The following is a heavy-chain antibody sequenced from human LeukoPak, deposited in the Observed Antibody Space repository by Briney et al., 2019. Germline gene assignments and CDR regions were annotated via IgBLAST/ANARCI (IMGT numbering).Heavy chain of an antibody. CDR3: ARDRLTSGSYFFDY. V-gene: IGHV3-48*01. CDR1: AFTFSDYS. J-gene: IGHJ4*02. D-gene: IGHD1-26*01. CDR2: ISGRSSTI. Sequence: GGSLRLSCAASAFTFSDYSMNWVRQAPGKGLEWISYISGRSSTIYYADSVRGRFTISRDNAKNSMYLQMNSLRAEDMAVYYCARDRLTSGSYFFDYWGQGTLVSVSS.